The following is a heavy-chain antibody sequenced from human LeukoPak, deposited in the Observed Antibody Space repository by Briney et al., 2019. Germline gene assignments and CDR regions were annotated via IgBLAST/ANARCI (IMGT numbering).Heavy chain of an antibody. Sequence: ASVKVSCKASGYTFTGYYIHWVRQAPGQGLEWMGWINPNSGGTNYAQKFLGRVTMTRDTSIGTVYMELSRLRSDDTAVYYCARGPGPNNWFDPWGQGTLVTVSS. CDR3: ARGPGPNNWFDP. CDR1: GYTFTGYY. J-gene: IGHJ5*02. CDR2: INPNSGGT. V-gene: IGHV1-2*02.